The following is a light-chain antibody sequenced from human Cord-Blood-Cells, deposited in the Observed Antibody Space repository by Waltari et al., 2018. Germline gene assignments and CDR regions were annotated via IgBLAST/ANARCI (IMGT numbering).Light chain of an antibody. V-gene: IGKV3-20*01. CDR1: QSVSSSY. J-gene: IGKJ4*01. CDR3: QQYGSSPSLT. Sequence: EIVLTQSPGTLSLSPGDSATRSCRASQSVSSSYLAWYQQKPGQAPRLLIYGASSRATGIPDRFSGSGSGTDFTLTISRLEPEDFAVYYCQQYGSSPSLTFGGGTKVEIK. CDR2: GAS.